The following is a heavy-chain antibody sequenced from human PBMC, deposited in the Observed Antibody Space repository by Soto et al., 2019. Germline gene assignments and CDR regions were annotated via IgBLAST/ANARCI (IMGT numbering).Heavy chain of an antibody. D-gene: IGHD3-10*01. Sequence: GESLKVSCKASGYTFTSYGISWVRQAPGQGLEWMGWISAYNGNTNYAQKLQGRVTMTTDTSTSTAYMELRSLRSDDTAVYYCARDPVLLWFGELFNYYYYGMDVWGQGTTVTVSS. CDR2: ISAYNGNT. V-gene: IGHV1-18*01. CDR1: GYTFTSYG. CDR3: ARDPVLLWFGELFNYYYYGMDV. J-gene: IGHJ6*02.